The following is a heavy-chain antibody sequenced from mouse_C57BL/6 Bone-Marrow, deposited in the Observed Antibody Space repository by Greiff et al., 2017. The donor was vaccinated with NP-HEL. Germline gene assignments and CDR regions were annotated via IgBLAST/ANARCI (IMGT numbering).Heavy chain of an antibody. V-gene: IGHV5-6*01. J-gene: IGHJ3*01. CDR1: GFTFSSYG. CDR2: ISSGGSYT. Sequence: EVKLVESGADLVKPGGSLKLSCAASGFTFSSYGMSWVRQTPEKRLEWVATISSGGSYTYYPHSVKGRFTISRDTAKNTMYLQMSSMKSEDTAMCYCASWAYWGQGTLVTVTA. CDR3: ASWAY.